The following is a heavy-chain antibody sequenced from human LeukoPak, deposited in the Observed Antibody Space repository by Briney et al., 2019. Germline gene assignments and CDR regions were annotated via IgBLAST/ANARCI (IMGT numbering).Heavy chain of an antibody. D-gene: IGHD4-11*01. CDR2: IYYSGST. J-gene: IGHJ4*02. Sequence: PSETLSLTCTVSGGSISSSSYYWGWIRQPPGKGLEWIGSIYYSGSTYYNPSLKSRVTISVDTSKNQFSLKLSSVTAADTAVYYCARVGRSDSNYLNFDYWGQGTLVTVSS. V-gene: IGHV4-39*07. CDR1: GGSISSSSYY. CDR3: ARVGRSDSNYLNFDY.